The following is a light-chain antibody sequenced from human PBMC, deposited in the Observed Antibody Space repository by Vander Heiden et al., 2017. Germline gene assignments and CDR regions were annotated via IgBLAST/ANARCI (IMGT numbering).Light chain of an antibody. Sequence: QSVLTQPPSASGSPGQSVTISCTGTSNDVGVYNYVSWYQQHPGKVPKLLIYEVSKRPSGVPHRFSGSKSGDTASLTVTGLQAEDEADYYCSSDAGNNILVFGGGTKLTVL. CDR3: SSDAGNNILV. J-gene: IGLJ3*02. CDR2: EVS. CDR1: SNDVGVYNY. V-gene: IGLV2-8*01.